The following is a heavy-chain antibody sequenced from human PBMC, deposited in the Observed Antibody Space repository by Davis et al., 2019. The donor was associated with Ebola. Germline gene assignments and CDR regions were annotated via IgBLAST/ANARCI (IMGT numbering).Heavy chain of an antibody. CDR2: ISSSSSYI. J-gene: IGHJ4*02. CDR1: GFTFSSYS. D-gene: IGHD2-8*01. V-gene: IGHV3-21*01. Sequence: PGGSLRLSCAASGFTFSSYSMNWVRQAPGKGLEWVSSISSSSSYIYYADSVKGRFTISRDNAKNSLYLQMNSLRAEDTAVYYWAREGIVLMVYAHYDYWGQGTLVTVSS. CDR3: AREGIVLMVYAHYDY.